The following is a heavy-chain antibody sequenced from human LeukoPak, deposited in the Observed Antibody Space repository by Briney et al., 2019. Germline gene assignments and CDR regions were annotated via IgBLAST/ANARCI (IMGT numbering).Heavy chain of an antibody. V-gene: IGHV4-38-2*02. D-gene: IGHD2-2*01. Sequence: SETLSLTCTVSGYSISGGYYWGWIRQPPGKGLEWIGNIYHSGSTYYNPSLKSRVTISVDTSKNQFSLKLSSVTAADTAVYYCARDLRVPATPLYYYYYMDVWGKGTTVTVSS. CDR1: GYSISGGYY. J-gene: IGHJ6*03. CDR3: ARDLRVPATPLYYYYYMDV. CDR2: IYHSGST.